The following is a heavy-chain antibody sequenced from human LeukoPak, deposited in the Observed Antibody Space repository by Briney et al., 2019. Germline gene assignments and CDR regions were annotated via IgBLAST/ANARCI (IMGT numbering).Heavy chain of an antibody. J-gene: IGHJ3*02. D-gene: IGHD3-9*01. CDR3: ARDTYDILTGYYKWAFDI. CDR2: ISSSSSYI. Sequence: GGSLRLSCAASGFTFSSYAMNWVRQAPGKGLEWVSSISSSSSYIYYADSVKGRFTISRDNAKNSLYLQMNSLRAEDTAVYYCARDTYDILTGYYKWAFDIWGQGTMVTVSS. CDR1: GFTFSSYA. V-gene: IGHV3-21*06.